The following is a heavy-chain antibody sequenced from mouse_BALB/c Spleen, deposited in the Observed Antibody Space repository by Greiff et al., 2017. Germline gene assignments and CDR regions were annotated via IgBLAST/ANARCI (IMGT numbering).Heavy chain of an antibody. CDR2: INPGSGGT. V-gene: IGHV1-54*01. Sequence: QVQLQSGAELVRPGTSVKVSCKASGYAFTNYLIEWVKQRPGQGLEWIGVINPGSGGTNYNEKFKGKATLTADKSSSTAYMQLSSLTSDDSAVYFCAYYRYGGYAMDYWGQGTSVTVSS. J-gene: IGHJ4*01. CDR3: AYYRYGGYAMDY. CDR1: GYAFTNYL. D-gene: IGHD2-14*01.